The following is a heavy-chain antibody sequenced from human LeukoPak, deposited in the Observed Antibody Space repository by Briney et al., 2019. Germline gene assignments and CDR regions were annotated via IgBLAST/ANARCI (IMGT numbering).Heavy chain of an antibody. J-gene: IGHJ3*02. V-gene: IGHV4-39*07. Sequence: PSETLSLTCTVSGASISSSTDYWGWIRQPPGKGLEWIGEINHSGSTNYNPSLKSRVTISVDTSKNQFSLKLSSVTAADTAVYYCARDPQRYDSSGYYLTADAFDIWGQGTMVTVSS. CDR3: ARDPQRYDSSGYYLTADAFDI. CDR2: INHSGST. D-gene: IGHD3-22*01. CDR1: GASISSSTDY.